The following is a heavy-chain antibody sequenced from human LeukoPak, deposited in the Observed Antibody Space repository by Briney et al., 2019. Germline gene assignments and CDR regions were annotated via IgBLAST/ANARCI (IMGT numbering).Heavy chain of an antibody. D-gene: IGHD2-21*02. CDR3: ARGLGHIVVVTAIPD. Sequence: GGSLRLSCAASGFTFSSYSMNWVRQAPGKGLEWVSYISNSGSTIYYADSVKGRFTISRDNAKKSLYLQMNSLRAEDTAVYYCARGLGHIVVVTAIPDWGQGTMVTVSS. CDR2: ISNSGSTI. V-gene: IGHV3-48*04. J-gene: IGHJ3*01. CDR1: GFTFSSYS.